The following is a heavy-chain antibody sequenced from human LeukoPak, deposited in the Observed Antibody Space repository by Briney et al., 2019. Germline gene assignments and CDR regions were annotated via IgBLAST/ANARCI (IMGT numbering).Heavy chain of an antibody. CDR3: AKDGGSGPLTHFDY. CDR2: ISGSGGST. CDR1: GFTFSSCA. D-gene: IGHD6-19*01. J-gene: IGHJ4*02. V-gene: IGHV3-23*01. Sequence: PGGSLRLSCAASGFTFSSCAMSWVRQAPGKGLEWVSAISGSGGSTYYADSVKGRFTISRDNSKNTLYLQMNSLRAEDTAVYYCAKDGGSGPLTHFDYWGQGTLVTVSS.